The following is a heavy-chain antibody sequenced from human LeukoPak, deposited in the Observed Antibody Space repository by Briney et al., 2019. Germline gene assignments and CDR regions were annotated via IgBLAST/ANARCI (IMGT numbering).Heavy chain of an antibody. D-gene: IGHD5-24*01. V-gene: IGHV3-48*02. Sequence: AGGSLRLSCAASGFTFSSYSMNWVRQAPGKGLEWVSYISSTSSTMYYADSVKGRFTISRDNARDSLFLQMSSLRDEDTAVYYCVRDGEGGYNPLDYWGQGTLVTVSS. CDR1: GFTFSSYS. CDR3: VRDGEGGYNPLDY. J-gene: IGHJ4*02. CDR2: ISSTSSTM.